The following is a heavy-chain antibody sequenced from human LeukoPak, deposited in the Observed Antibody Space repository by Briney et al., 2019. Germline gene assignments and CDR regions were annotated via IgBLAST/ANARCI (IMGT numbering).Heavy chain of an antibody. Sequence: PGRSLRLSCVASGFTFSHYGMHWVRQAPGKGLEWVAFIRYDESDKKYKDSVKGRFTVSKDNSKNTLSLQMHSLRVEDTAVYYCATHYYASGNYYNPIFYWGQGALVTVSS. D-gene: IGHD3-10*01. CDR3: ATHYYASGNYYNPIFY. CDR2: IRYDESDK. J-gene: IGHJ4*02. CDR1: GFTFSHYG. V-gene: IGHV3-30*02.